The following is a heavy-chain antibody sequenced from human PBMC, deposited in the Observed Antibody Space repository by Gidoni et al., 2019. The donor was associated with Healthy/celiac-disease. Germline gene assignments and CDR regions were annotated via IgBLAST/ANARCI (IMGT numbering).Heavy chain of an antibody. Sequence: QVQLQQWGAGLLKPSETLSLTCAVYGGSFSGYYWSWIRQPPGKGLEWIGEINHSGSTNYNPSLKSRVTISVDTSKNQFSLKLSSVTAADTAVYYCARGRGTVTISFYYYGMDVWGQGTTVTVSS. CDR2: INHSGST. CDR1: GGSFSGYY. J-gene: IGHJ6*02. V-gene: IGHV4-34*01. D-gene: IGHD4-4*01. CDR3: ARGRGTVTISFYYYGMDV.